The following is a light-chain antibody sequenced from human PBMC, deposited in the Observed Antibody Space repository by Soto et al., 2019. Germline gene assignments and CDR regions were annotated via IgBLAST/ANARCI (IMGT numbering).Light chain of an antibody. CDR1: SSDIDAYNY. CDR2: DVS. CDR3: GSYTTSSNYV. V-gene: IGLV2-14*01. J-gene: IGLJ1*01. Sequence: ALTQPASVSGSPGQSITISCTGTSSDIDAYNYVSWYQQHPGKAPKLMIYDVSNRPSGISNRFSGSKSGNTASLTISGLQAEDEADYYCGSYTTSSNYVFGTGTKVTVL.